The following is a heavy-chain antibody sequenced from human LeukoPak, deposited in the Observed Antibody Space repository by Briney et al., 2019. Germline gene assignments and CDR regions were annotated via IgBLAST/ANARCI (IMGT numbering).Heavy chain of an antibody. V-gene: IGHV3-30-3*01. CDR2: ISYDGSNK. D-gene: IGHD3-22*01. CDR3: ARWRYYDSSGHYYYFDY. Sequence: GGSLRLSCAASGFTFSSYAMHWVRQAPGKGLEWVAVISYDGSNKYYADSVKGRFTISRDNSKNTLYLQMNSLRAEDTAVYYCARWRYYDSSGHYYYFDYWGQGTLVTVSS. J-gene: IGHJ4*02. CDR1: GFTFSSYA.